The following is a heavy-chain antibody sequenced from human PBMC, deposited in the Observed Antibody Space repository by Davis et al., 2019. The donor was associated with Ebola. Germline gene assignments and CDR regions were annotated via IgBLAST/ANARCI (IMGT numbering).Heavy chain of an antibody. CDR2: IIPIFGTA. J-gene: IGHJ6*02. V-gene: IGHV1-69*06. Sequence: SVKVSCKASGGTFSSYAISWVRQAPGQGLEWMGGIIPIFGTANYAQKFQGRVTITADKSTSTAYMELRSLRSDDTAVYYCARDGNIVATSPYYYYGMDVWGQGTTVTVSS. D-gene: IGHD5-12*01. CDR3: ARDGNIVATSPYYYYGMDV. CDR1: GGTFSSYA.